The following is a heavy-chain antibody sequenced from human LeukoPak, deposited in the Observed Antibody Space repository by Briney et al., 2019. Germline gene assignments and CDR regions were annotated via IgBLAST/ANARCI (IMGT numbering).Heavy chain of an antibody. Sequence: GGSLRLSCAASGFTFSDCYMTWLRQAPGKGLEWLSYISNSGSTVFYADSVKGRFTVSRDNAKRSLYLQIESLRDDDTAVYHCALGTINKDFYFGMDVWGQGTTVTVSS. J-gene: IGHJ6*02. D-gene: IGHD2-8*01. CDR2: ISNSGSTV. V-gene: IGHV3-11*01. CDR3: ALGTINKDFYFGMDV. CDR1: GFTFSDCY.